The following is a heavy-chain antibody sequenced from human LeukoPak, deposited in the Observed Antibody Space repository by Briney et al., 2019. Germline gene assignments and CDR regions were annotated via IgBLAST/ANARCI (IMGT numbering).Heavy chain of an antibody. Sequence: SETLSLTCTVSGGSISSYNWSWIRQPPGKGLEWIGYIYYSGSTNYNPSLKSRVTISVDTSKNQFSLKLSSVTAADTAVYYCARDEFGDFQGFDYWGQGTRVTVSS. CDR1: GGSISSYN. D-gene: IGHD4-17*01. CDR3: ARDEFGDFQGFDY. J-gene: IGHJ4*02. V-gene: IGHV4-59*01. CDR2: IYYSGST.